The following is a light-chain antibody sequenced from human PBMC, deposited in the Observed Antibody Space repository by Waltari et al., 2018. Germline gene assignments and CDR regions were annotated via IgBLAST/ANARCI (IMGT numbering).Light chain of an antibody. Sequence: EIVLTQSPSTLSLSPGERATLSCRASESVASNLAWYQQRPGQAPRLLIVHASTRATGIPAKFSGSGSGTEFTLTISSLQSEDFAVYYCQQYNNWPPSTFGQGTKVEIK. J-gene: IGKJ1*01. V-gene: IGKV3-15*01. CDR3: QQYNNWPPST. CDR2: HAS. CDR1: ESVASN.